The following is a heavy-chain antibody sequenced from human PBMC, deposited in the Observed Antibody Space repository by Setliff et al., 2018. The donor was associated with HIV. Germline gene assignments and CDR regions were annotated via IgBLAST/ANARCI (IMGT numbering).Heavy chain of an antibody. CDR1: GYSISNGYY. J-gene: IGHJ5*01. V-gene: IGHV4-38-2*01. D-gene: IGHD5-12*01. CDR3: ARGGNSRAAWFDS. CDR2: IYHSGST. Sequence: SSETLSLTCALSGYSISNGYYWGWIRQPSGKGLEWIGSIYHSGSTFYNPSLRSRVTISVDTSQDQFSLRLTSVTAADTAVYYCARGGNSRAAWFDSWGQGTRGTVS.